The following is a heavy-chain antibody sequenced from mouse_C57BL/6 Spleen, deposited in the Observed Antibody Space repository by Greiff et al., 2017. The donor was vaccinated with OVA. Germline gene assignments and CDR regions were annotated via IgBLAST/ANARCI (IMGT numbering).Heavy chain of an antibody. J-gene: IGHJ2*01. D-gene: IGHD2-12*01. CDR2: INPGSGGT. CDR3: ARSGYSHY. CDR1: GYAFTNYL. Sequence: VQLQQSGAELVRPGTSVKVSCKASGYAFTNYLIEWVKQRPGKGLEWIGVINPGSGGTNYNEKFKGKATLTADKSSSTAYMQLSSLTSEDSAVYFCARSGYSHYWGQGTTLTVAS. V-gene: IGHV1-54*01.